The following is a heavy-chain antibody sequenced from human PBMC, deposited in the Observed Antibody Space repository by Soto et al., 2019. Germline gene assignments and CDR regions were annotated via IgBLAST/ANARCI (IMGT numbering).Heavy chain of an antibody. CDR3: ARALRFLEWPSPLSYGLDV. CDR2: IWYDGSKK. D-gene: IGHD3-3*01. J-gene: IGHJ6*02. Sequence: GGSLRLSCAASGFPFSSFAMHWVRQVPDKGLEWVALIWYDGSKKYYADSVKGRITISRDNSKNTLYLEMNSLRAEDTAVYYCARALRFLEWPSPLSYGLDVWGQGTTVTVSS. V-gene: IGHV3-33*01. CDR1: GFPFSSFA.